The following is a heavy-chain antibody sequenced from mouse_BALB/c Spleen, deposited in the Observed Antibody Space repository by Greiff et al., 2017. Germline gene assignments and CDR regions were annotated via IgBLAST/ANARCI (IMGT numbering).Heavy chain of an antibody. D-gene: IGHD2-14*01. CDR3: ATEVRWFAD. CDR2: ISYDGSN. V-gene: IGHV3-6*02. J-gene: IGHJ3*01. Sequence: ESGPGLVKPSQSLSLTCSVTGYSITSGYYWNWIRQFPGNQLAWMGYISYDGSNNYNPSLKNRSPLTRAPSKNQLFLKLNSVTTEDTATYYCATEVRWFADGGQGTLVTVAA. CDR1: GYSITSGYY.